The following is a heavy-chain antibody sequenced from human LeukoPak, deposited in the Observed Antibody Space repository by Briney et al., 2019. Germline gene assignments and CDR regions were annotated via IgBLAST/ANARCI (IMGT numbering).Heavy chain of an antibody. D-gene: IGHD3-22*01. CDR2: IHSSGNT. Sequence: SETLSLTCTVSGGSISSGNYYWGWVRQPPGKGLEWIGSIHSSGNTYYSPSLRSRVTISKDTSRNQFSLKLSSVTAADTAVYYCARDGYYDSSGYYDAFDIWGQGTMVTVSS. CDR3: ARDGYYDSSGYYDAFDI. V-gene: IGHV4-39*07. CDR1: GGSISSGNYY. J-gene: IGHJ3*02.